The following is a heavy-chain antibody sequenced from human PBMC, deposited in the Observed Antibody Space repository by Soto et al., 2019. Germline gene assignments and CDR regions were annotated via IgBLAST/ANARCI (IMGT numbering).Heavy chain of an antibody. Sequence: EVQLLESGGGLVQPGESLRLSCAASGFSFSLYAMTWVRQAPGKGLEWVSTISGTGSTYYADSVKGRFTISRDNSKATVYLQMNNLRAEDTAVYYCAKRDGAAAAGIDYWGQGNLDTVSS. CDR1: GFSFSLYA. CDR2: ISGTGST. J-gene: IGHJ4*02. D-gene: IGHD6-13*01. CDR3: AKRDGAAAAGIDY. V-gene: IGHV3-23*01.